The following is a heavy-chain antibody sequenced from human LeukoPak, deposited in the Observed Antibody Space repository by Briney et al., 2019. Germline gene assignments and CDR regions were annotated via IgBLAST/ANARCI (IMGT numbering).Heavy chain of an antibody. CDR1: GASISSSTYY. J-gene: IGHJ5*02. Sequence: SETMSLTCTLSGASISSSTYYWGWIRQPPVKGLEWIGLLYYSGSTYYNPSPKSRVTISVDTSKNQFSLKLSSVTAADTAVYYCARESDRYCFSTSGPNWYDPWGQGTLVTVSS. D-gene: IGHD2-2*01. V-gene: IGHV4-39*07. CDR3: ARESDRYCFSTSGPNWYDP. CDR2: LYYSGST.